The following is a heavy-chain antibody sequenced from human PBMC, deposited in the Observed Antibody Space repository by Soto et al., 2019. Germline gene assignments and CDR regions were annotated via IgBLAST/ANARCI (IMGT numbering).Heavy chain of an antibody. CDR2: IIPIFGTA. CDR3: ARRSPMNWKWFYFDY. Sequence: EVSRKASGGPLRSYSISWVRQGPGQGLEWMGGIIPIFGTANYAQKFQGRATITADESTSTAYMELSSLRSEDTAVYYCARRSPMNWKWFYFDYWGQGTLVTVSS. CDR1: GGPLRSYS. J-gene: IGHJ4*02. D-gene: IGHD1-1*01. V-gene: IGHV1-69*01.